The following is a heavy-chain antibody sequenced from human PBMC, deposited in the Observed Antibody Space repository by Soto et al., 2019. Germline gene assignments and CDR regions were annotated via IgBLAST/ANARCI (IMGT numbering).Heavy chain of an antibody. J-gene: IGHJ6*02. V-gene: IGHV3-23*01. D-gene: IGHD1-1*01. CDR3: VKGYWKGDV. CDR1: GFTFSTYA. Sequence: EVQLLESGGGLVQPGGSLRLSCAASGFTFSTYAMNWVRQAPGNGLEWVSAISGSGGSIHYADSVKGRFTISRDNSKNTLYLQINGLRDADTAVYHCVKGYWKGDVWGQGTTVTVSS. CDR2: ISGSGGSI.